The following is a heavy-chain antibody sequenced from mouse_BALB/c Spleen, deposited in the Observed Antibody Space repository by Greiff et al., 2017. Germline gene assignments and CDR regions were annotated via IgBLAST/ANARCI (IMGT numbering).Heavy chain of an antibody. Sequence: VQLQQSGAELVRPGTSVKVSCKASGYAFTNYLIEWVKQRPGQGLEWIGVINPGSGGTNYNEKFKGKATLTADKSSSTAYMQLSSLTSDDSAVYFCARRGGYGNYGAMDYWGQGTSVTVSS. V-gene: IGHV1-54*01. CDR2: INPGSGGT. J-gene: IGHJ4*01. D-gene: IGHD2-10*02. CDR1: GYAFTNYL. CDR3: ARRGGYGNYGAMDY.